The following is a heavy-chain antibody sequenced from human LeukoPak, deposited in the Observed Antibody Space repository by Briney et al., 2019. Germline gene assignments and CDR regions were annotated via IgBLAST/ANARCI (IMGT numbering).Heavy chain of an antibody. CDR1: GLTVGRNY. V-gene: IGHV3-53*01. D-gene: IGHD3-22*01. Sequence: GSLRLSCAASGLTVGRNYMSWVRQAPGKGLEWVSVIYSGGHTYYADSVKGRFTISRDNSKNTLYLQMNSLRAEDTAVYYCARDRNYYDSSGGDDAFDIWGQGTMVTVSS. J-gene: IGHJ3*02. CDR3: ARDRNYYDSSGGDDAFDI. CDR2: IYSGGHT.